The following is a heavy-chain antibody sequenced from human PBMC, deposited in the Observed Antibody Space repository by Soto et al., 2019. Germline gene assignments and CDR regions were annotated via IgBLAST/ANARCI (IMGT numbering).Heavy chain of an antibody. CDR3: ARYDAESGSNKLDP. V-gene: IGHV4-61*01. J-gene: IGHJ5*02. CDR2: IYYTGNT. Sequence: QVQLQESGPGVVKPSDTLSVTCTVSGGSVSRRSHFWSWIRQPPGGGLQWLGYIYYTGNTNYSPFLKSRATLSVDTSRNQFSLRLTSVTAADTAIYYCARYDAESGSNKLDPWGQGTLVTVSS. CDR1: GGSVSRRSHF. D-gene: IGHD5-12*01.